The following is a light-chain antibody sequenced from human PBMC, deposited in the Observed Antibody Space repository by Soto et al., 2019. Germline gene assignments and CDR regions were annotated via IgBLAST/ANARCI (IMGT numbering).Light chain of an antibody. CDR1: QSVSSSY. CDR2: GAS. CDR3: QQYGSSLPWT. J-gene: IGKJ1*01. Sequence: EIVLTQSPGTLSLSPGERATLSCRASQSVSSSYLDWYQQKPGQAPRLLIYGASSRATGIPDRFSGSGSGTDFTLTISRLEPEDCAVYYCQQYGSSLPWTFGQGTKVEIK. V-gene: IGKV3-20*01.